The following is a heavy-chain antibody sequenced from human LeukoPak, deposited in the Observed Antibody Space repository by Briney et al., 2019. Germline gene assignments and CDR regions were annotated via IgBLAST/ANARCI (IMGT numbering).Heavy chain of an antibody. D-gene: IGHD6-13*01. CDR1: GYSSSNYG. CDR3: ARDVGITVADSFDP. J-gene: IGHJ5*02. Sequence: ASVKVSCKASGYSSSNYGISWVRQAPGQGLEWMGWIHIYRGNTNYAQKFQGRVTMTSDTSTSTVYMEVRGLRSDDTAMYYCARDVGITVADSFDPWGQGTLVTVSS. CDR2: IHIYRGNT. V-gene: IGHV1-18*01.